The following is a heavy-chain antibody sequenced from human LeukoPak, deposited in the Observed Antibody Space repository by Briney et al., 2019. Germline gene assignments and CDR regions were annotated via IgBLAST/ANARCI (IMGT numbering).Heavy chain of an antibody. CDR2: ISSSSSYI. V-gene: IGHV3-21*01. Sequence: GGSLRLSCAASEFTFSSYTMNWVRQAPGKGLEWVSSISSSSSYIHYVDSVKGRFTISRDNAKNSLYLQMNSLRAEDTAVYYCARASGWYGRGPDYYYYYMDVWGKGTTVTVSS. D-gene: IGHD6-19*01. J-gene: IGHJ6*03. CDR3: ARASGWYGRGPDYYYYYMDV. CDR1: EFTFSSYT.